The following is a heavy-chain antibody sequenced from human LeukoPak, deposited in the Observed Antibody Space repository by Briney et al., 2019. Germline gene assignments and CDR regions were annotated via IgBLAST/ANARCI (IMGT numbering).Heavy chain of an antibody. CDR3: ARGNFYDNKGYSPELRY. D-gene: IGHD3-10*01. Sequence: ASVRVSCKASGYTFTGYYMHWVRQAPGQGLEWMGWINPNSGGTNYAQKFQGRVTMTRDTSISTAYMELSRLTSDDTAVYYCARGNFYDNKGYSPELRYWGQGTLVTVSS. CDR1: GYTFTGYY. CDR2: INPNSGGT. J-gene: IGHJ4*02. V-gene: IGHV1-2*02.